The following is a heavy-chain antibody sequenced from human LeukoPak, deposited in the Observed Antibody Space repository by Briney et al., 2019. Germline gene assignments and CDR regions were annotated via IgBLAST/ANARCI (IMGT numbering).Heavy chain of an antibody. V-gene: IGHV1-2*02. CDR2: INPNSGGT. D-gene: IGHD2-15*01. Sequence: ASVKVSCKASGYTFTGYYMHWVRQAPGQGLEWMGWINPNSGGTNYAQKFQGRVTMTRDTSISTAYMELSRLRSDDTAVYYCAREVEAADCFDYWGQGTLVTVSS. J-gene: IGHJ4*02. CDR3: AREVEAADCFDY. CDR1: GYTFTGYY.